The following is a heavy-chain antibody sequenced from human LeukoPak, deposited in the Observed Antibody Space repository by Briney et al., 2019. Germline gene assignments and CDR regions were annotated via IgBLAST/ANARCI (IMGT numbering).Heavy chain of an antibody. V-gene: IGHV3-72*01. CDR1: GFSFSDQY. J-gene: IGHJ4*02. CDR3: VTYYFDSSGYYHDY. D-gene: IGHD3-22*01. CDR2: TRNKANSYTT. Sequence: GGSLRLSCAASGFSFSDQYMDWVRQAPGKGLEWVGLTRNKANSYTTEYAASAKGRFTISRDDSRISLFLQMNSLKTEDTAVYYCVTYYFDSSGYYHDYWGQGTLVTVSS.